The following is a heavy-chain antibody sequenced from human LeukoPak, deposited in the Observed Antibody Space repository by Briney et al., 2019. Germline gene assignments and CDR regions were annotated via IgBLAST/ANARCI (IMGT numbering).Heavy chain of an antibody. D-gene: IGHD5-18*01. J-gene: IGHJ4*02. V-gene: IGHV4-39*01. CDR3: ARQGGYSYGH. Sequence: LRLSCAASGFPVRNNYMHWVRQAPGKGLEWIGNIYYSGSTYYNPSLKSRVTISVDTSKNQFSLKLSSVTAADTAVYYCARQGGYSYGHWGQGTLVTVSS. CDR1: GFPVRNNY. CDR2: IYYSGST.